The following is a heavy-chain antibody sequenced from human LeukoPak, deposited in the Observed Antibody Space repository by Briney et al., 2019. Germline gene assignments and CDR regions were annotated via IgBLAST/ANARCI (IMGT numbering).Heavy chain of an antibody. D-gene: IGHD3-22*01. Sequence: GGSLRLSCAASGFTFSSYEKNWVRQAPGKGLEWVSYISSSGSPMYYADSVEGRFTISRDNAKNSLYLQMNGLRAEDTAVYYCARNFLPHYDSSGYNNWFDPWGQGTLVTVSS. V-gene: IGHV3-48*03. J-gene: IGHJ5*02. CDR3: ARNFLPHYDSSGYNNWFDP. CDR1: GFTFSSYE. CDR2: ISSSGSPM.